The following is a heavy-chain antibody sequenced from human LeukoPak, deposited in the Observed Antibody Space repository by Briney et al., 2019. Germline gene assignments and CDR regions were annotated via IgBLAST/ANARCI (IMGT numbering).Heavy chain of an antibody. D-gene: IGHD2-15*01. V-gene: IGHV3-21*06. CDR1: GFTFSTYA. J-gene: IGHJ4*02. CDR2: ISGNSDYI. CDR3: AREKRTMAVVNDY. Sequence: GGSLRLSCAASGFTFSTYAMNWVRQAPGKGLEWVSSISGNSDYIYYAESQKGRFTISRDNAKNLLYLQLNSLREEDTAVYYCAREKRTMAVVNDYWGQGTLVIVSS.